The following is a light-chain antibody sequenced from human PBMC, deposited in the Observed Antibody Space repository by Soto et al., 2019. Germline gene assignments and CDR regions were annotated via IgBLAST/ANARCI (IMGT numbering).Light chain of an antibody. CDR1: QSITTGY. V-gene: IGKV3-20*01. J-gene: IGKJ2*01. CDR3: QHYGPSPHT. Sequence: EIVLTQSPGTLSLSPGERATLSCRASQSITTGYLAWYQQKPGQAPRLLMYTSSSRATGIPDRFSGSGSGTDFILTIRSVEPELSAVYYCQHYGPSPHTFGQGTKLQLK. CDR2: TSS.